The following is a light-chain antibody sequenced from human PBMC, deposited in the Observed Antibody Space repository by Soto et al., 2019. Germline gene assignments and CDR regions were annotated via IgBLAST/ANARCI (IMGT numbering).Light chain of an antibody. CDR3: SSYTTRSTLEV. CDR2: EVS. J-gene: IGLJ3*02. V-gene: IGLV2-14*01. CDR1: SSDVGAYNY. Sequence: QAVVTQPASVSGSPGQSITISCTGTSSDVGAYNYVSWYQQHPGKAPKLMIYEVSNRPSGVSNRFSGSKSGNTASLTISGLQAEDEGDYYCSSYTTRSTLEVFGGGTKLTVL.